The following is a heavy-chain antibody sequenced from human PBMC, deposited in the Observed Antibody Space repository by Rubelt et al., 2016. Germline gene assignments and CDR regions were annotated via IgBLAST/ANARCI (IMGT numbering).Heavy chain of an antibody. CDR2: ISGRGGST. V-gene: IGHV3-23*01. J-gene: IGHJ4*02. CDR3: ARDGMPVLTAPPDLDY. CDR1: GFTFSSYA. D-gene: IGHD4-23*01. Sequence: EVELLESGGGLVQPGGSLRLSCAASGFTFSSYAMSWVRQAQGKGLEWVSAISGRGGSTYNADSVKGRLHNSRDNSKNTLYLQMNCLGAEDTALYYCARDGMPVLTAPPDLDYWGQGTLVTVSS.